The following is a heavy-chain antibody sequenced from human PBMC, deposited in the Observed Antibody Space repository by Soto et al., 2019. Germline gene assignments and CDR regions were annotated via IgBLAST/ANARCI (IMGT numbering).Heavy chain of an antibody. CDR2: IYYSGRT. V-gene: IGHV4-59*01. CDR1: GASISDYY. CDR3: ARDLTGCSSGSCYELFQH. D-gene: IGHD2-15*01. J-gene: IGHJ1*01. Sequence: QVQLQESGPGLVKPSETLSLTCTVSGASISDYYWTWVRQPPGKGLEWIGYIYYSGRTNYNPSLNSRVTISVDTSKNQFSLRLSSVTAADPAMYYCARDLTGCSSGSCYELFQHWGQGTLVTVSS.